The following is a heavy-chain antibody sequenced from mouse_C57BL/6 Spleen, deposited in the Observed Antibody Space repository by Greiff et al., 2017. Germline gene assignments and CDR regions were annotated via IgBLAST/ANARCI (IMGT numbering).Heavy chain of an antibody. CDR2: IDPSDSYT. Sequence: QVQLQQPGAELVMPGASVKLSCKASGYTFTSYWMHWVKQRPGQGLEWIGEIDPSDSYTNYNQKFKGKSTLTVDKSYSTAYRQLSSLTSEDSAVYYCARGAYYGSSYVYCDYWGQGTTLTVSS. V-gene: IGHV1-69*01. CDR1: GYTFTSYW. CDR3: ARGAYYGSSYVYCDY. D-gene: IGHD1-1*01. J-gene: IGHJ2*01.